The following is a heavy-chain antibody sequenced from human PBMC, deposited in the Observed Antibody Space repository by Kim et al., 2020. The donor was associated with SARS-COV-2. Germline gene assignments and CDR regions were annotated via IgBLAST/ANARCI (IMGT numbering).Heavy chain of an antibody. CDR2: INPSGGST. J-gene: IGHJ5*01. Sequence: ASVKVSCKASGYTFNSYRMHWVRQAPGRGLEWMAIINPSGGSTKYAQKFQGKVTMTRDTSTRTFFMELSSLRSEDTAVYYCARDGPQNYYDSWGQGTLVT. V-gene: IGHV1-46*02. CDR3: ARDGPQNYYDS. D-gene: IGHD3-10*01. CDR1: GYTFNSYR.